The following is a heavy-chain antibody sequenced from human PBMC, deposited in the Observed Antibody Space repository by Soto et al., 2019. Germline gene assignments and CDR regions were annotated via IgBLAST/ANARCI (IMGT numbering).Heavy chain of an antibody. D-gene: IGHD3-3*01. V-gene: IGHV1-18*04. CDR2: ISAYNGNT. Sequence: APVKVPCKASGYTFTSYGIIWVRQATGQGLEWMGWISAYNGNTNYAQKLQGRVTMTTDTSTSTAYMELRSLRSDDTAVYYCARDRGFLEWLLFQRYYYYYGMDVWGQGTTVTVS. J-gene: IGHJ6*02. CDR3: ARDRGFLEWLLFQRYYYYYGMDV. CDR1: GYTFTSYG.